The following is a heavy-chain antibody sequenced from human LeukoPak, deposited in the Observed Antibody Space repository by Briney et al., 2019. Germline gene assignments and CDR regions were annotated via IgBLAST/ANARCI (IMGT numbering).Heavy chain of an antibody. CDR2: INHSGST. CDR3: ARAQPPILLMVYATRRINRFIPNWFDP. D-gene: IGHD2-8*01. V-gene: IGHV4-34*01. J-gene: IGHJ5*02. CDR1: GGSFSGYY. Sequence: KPSETLSLTCAVYGGSFSGYYWSWIRQPPGKGLEWIGEINHSGSTNYNPSLKSRVTISVDTSKNQFSLKLSSVTAADTAVYYCARAQPPILLMVYATRRINRFIPNWFDPWGQGTLVTVSS.